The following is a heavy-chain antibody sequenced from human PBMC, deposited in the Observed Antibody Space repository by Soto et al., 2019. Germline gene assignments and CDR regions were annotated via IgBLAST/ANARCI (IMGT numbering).Heavy chain of an antibody. CDR2: IYHSGST. Sequence: QLQLQESGSGLVKPSQTLSLTCAVSGGSISSGGYSCNWIRQPPGKGLEWIEYIYHSGSTYSTPSLKSRVTISIDRSKNQFSLKLSSVTAADTAVYYCARGVTTVTTFDYWGQGTLVTVSS. D-gene: IGHD4-17*01. J-gene: IGHJ4*02. CDR1: GGSISSGGYS. V-gene: IGHV4-30-2*01. CDR3: ARGVTTVTTFDY.